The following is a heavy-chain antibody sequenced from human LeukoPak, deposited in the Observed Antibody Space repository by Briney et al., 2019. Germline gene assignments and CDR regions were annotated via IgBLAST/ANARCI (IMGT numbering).Heavy chain of an antibody. Sequence: GGSLRLSCAASGFSFSDYHMSWIRQAPGKGLVWVSHIAGSGGSSYYADSVKGRFTISRDNAKKSLYLQMNSLRADDTAVYYCARDLGYCSGGICHNWFDPWGQGTLVTVSS. CDR2: IAGSGGSS. CDR3: ARDLGYCSGGICHNWFDP. J-gene: IGHJ5*02. D-gene: IGHD2-15*01. CDR1: GFSFSDYH. V-gene: IGHV3-11*01.